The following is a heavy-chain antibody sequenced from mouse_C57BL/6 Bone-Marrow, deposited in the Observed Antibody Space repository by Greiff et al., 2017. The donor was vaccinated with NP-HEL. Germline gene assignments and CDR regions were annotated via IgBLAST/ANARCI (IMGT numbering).Heavy chain of an antibody. J-gene: IGHJ2*01. CDR3: ARQDGYSLIFDY. D-gene: IGHD2-3*01. CDR2: ISSGGSYT. CDR1: GFTFSSYG. Sequence: EVQLVESGGDLVKPGGSLKLSCAASGFTFSSYGMSWVRQTPDKRLEWVATISSGGSYTYYPDSVKGRFTISRDNAKNTLYLQMSSLKSEDTAMYYCARQDGYSLIFDYWGQGTTLTVSS. V-gene: IGHV5-6*01.